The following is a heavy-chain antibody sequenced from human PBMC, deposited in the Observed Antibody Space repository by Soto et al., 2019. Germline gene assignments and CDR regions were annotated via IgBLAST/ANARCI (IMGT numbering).Heavy chain of an antibody. CDR2: IIPFLGVT. CDR3: ARDWESSVSTWSFGGF. Sequence: QVQLVQSGAEVKKPGSSVKVSCKSSGGTYSPYTINWVRQAPGQGLEWMGRIIPFLGVTNYGLKFQARVTITADKATNTAYMELSGPRFEDTAVYYCARDWESSVSTWSFGGFWGRGTLVTVSS. D-gene: IGHD3-16*01. CDR1: GGTYSPYT. J-gene: IGHJ4*02. V-gene: IGHV1-69*08.